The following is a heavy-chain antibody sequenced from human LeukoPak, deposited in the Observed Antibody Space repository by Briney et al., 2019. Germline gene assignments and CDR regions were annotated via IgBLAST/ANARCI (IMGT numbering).Heavy chain of an antibody. J-gene: IGHJ3*02. D-gene: IGHD3-3*01. CDR2: INHSGST. CDR1: GGSFSGYY. V-gene: IGHV4-34*01. Sequence: SETLSLTCAVYGGSFSGYYWSWIRQPPGKGLEWIGEINHSGSTNYNPSLKSRVTISVDTSKNQFSLKLSSVTAADTAVYYCARQVAFWSGYFDAFDIWGQGTMVTVSS. CDR3: ARQVAFWSGYFDAFDI.